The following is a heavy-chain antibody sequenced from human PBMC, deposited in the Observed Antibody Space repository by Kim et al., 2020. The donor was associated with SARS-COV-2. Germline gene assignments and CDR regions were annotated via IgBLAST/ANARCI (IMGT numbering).Heavy chain of an antibody. CDR3: ARYRVARLGL. J-gene: IGHJ4*02. V-gene: IGHV4-34*01. CDR1: GGSFSGYY. CDR2: INHSGST. D-gene: IGHD1-26*01. Sequence: SETLSLTCAVYGGSFSGYYWSWIRQPPGKGLEWIGEINHSGSTNYNPSLKSRVTISVDTSKNQFSLKLSSVTAADTAVYYCARYRVARLGLWGQGTLVTVSS.